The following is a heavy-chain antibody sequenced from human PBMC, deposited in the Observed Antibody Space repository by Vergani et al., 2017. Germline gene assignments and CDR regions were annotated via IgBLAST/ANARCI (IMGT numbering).Heavy chain of an antibody. CDR1: GFTFSSYG. V-gene: IGHV3-30*18. CDR2: ISYDGSNK. D-gene: IGHD6-19*01. Sequence: QVQLVESGGGVVQPGRSLRLSCAASGFTFSSYGMHWVRQAPGKGLEWVAVISYDGSNKYYADSVKGRFTISRDNSKNTLYLQMNSLRAEDTAVYYCAKDYSSAWXYDYWGQGTLVTVSS. CDR3: AKDYSSAWXYDY. J-gene: IGHJ4*02.